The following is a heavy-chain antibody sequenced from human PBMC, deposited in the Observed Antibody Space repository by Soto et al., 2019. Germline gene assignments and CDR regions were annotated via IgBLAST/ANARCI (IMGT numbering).Heavy chain of an antibody. CDR3: AKSPPGGGSWYYFDY. D-gene: IGHD1-26*01. V-gene: IGHV3-30*18. Sequence: PGGSLRLSCAASGFTFSSYGMHWVRQAPGKGLEWVAVISYDGSNKYYADSVKGRFTISRDNSKNTLYLQMNSLRAEDTAVYYCAKSPPGGGSWYYFDYWGQGTLVTVSS. CDR1: GFTFSSYG. J-gene: IGHJ4*02. CDR2: ISYDGSNK.